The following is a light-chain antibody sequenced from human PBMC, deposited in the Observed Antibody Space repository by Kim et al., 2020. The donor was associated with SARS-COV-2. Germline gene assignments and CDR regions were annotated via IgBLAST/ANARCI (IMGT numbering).Light chain of an antibody. CDR2: DTF. V-gene: IGKV3-20*01. Sequence: SPGERATLPCSASQSVSSNYLAWYQHKPGQAPRLLIYDTFNRATGVPDRFSGSGSGTDFTLIISRLEPEDFAMYYCQQYGSSPLTFGGGAKVDIK. CDR3: QQYGSSPLT. CDR1: QSVSSNY. J-gene: IGKJ4*01.